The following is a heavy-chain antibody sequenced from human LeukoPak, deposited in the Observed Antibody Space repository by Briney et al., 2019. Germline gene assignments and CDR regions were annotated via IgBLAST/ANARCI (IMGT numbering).Heavy chain of an antibody. CDR3: ARAGSVIVVVAAYGMDV. V-gene: IGHV1-2*02. CDR1: GYTFTGYY. CDR2: INPNSGGT. Sequence: ASVKVSCKASGYTFTGYYIHWVRQAPGQGLGWMGWINPNSGGTNYVQNFQGRVIMTRDTSISTAYMELSRLGSDDTAVYYCARAGSVIVVVAAYGMDVWGQGTTVTVSS. J-gene: IGHJ6*02. D-gene: IGHD2-15*01.